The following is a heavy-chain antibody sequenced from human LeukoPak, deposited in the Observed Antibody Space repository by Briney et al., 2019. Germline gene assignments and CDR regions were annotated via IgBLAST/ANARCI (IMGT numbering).Heavy chain of an antibody. CDR1: GFTFSTYW. CDR2: VDSEGTNR. Sequence: GGSLRLSCAASGFTFSTYWMHWVRQVPGKGLVWVSGVDSEGTNRKYTDSVKGRFTISRDNAESTVYLQMNSLRADDTAVYFCVRFIVIWTGNNPLWGRGILVTVSA. CDR3: VRFIVIWTGNNPL. D-gene: IGHD3/OR15-3a*01. J-gene: IGHJ4*02. V-gene: IGHV3-74*01.